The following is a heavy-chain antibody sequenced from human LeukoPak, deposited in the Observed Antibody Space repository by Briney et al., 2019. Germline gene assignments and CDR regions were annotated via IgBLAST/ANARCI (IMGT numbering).Heavy chain of an antibody. CDR1: GFTFSSYA. D-gene: IGHD3-3*01. CDR3: AKGVFGVVTSSYYYMDV. J-gene: IGHJ6*03. Sequence: GGSLRLSCAASGFTFSSYAMSWVRQAPGRGLEWVSVITNNGDRTYYADSVKGRFTISRDNSKNTLYLQMNSLRAEGTAVYYCAKGVFGVVTSSYYYMDVWGKGTTVTVSS. V-gene: IGHV3-23*01. CDR2: ITNNGDRT.